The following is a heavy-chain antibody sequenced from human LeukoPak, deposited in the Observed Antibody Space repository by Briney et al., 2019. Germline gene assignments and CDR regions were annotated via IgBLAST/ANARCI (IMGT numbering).Heavy chain of an antibody. J-gene: IGHJ3*02. V-gene: IGHV1-69*06. CDR2: IIPIFGTA. CDR3: AARTAYYDFWSGSSAFDI. CDR1: GGTFGSYA. Sequence: SVKVSCKASGGTFGSYAISWVRQAPGQGLEWMGGIIPIFGTANYAQKFQGRVTITADKSTSTAYMELSSLRSEDTAVYYCAARTAYYDFWSGSSAFDIWGQGTMVTVSS. D-gene: IGHD3-3*01.